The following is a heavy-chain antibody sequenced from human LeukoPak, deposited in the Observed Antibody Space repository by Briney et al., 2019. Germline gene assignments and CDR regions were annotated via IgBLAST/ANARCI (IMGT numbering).Heavy chain of an antibody. D-gene: IGHD5-18*01. CDR2: IYYSGST. J-gene: IGHJ4*02. CDR3: ASFGTAMVLFDY. CDR1: GYSITSSSW. Sequence: PSDTLSLTCAVSGYSITSSSWWGWIRQPPGKGLEWIGYIYYSGSTYYNPSLKSRVTISVDTSKNQFSLKLSSVTAADTAVYYCASFGTAMVLFDYWGQGTLVTVSS. V-gene: IGHV4-28*01.